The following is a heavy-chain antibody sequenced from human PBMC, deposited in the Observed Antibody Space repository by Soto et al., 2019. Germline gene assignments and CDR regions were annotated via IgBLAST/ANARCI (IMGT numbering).Heavy chain of an antibody. V-gene: IGHV4-30-4*01. D-gene: IGHD3-3*02. J-gene: IGHJ5*02. Sequence: LSLTCTVSGGSISSGDYYWSWIRQPPGKGLEWIGYIYYSGSTYYNPSLKSRVTISVDTSKNQFSLKLSSVTAADTAVYYCARGPPIVASPTSFYNWFEPWGQGTLVTVSS. CDR1: GGSISSGDYY. CDR3: ARGPPIVASPTSFYNWFEP. CDR2: IYYSGST.